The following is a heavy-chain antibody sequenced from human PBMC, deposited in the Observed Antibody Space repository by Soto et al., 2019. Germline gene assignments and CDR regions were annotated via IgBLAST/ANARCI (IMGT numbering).Heavy chain of an antibody. CDR2: IWSDGSNQ. V-gene: IGHV3-33*01. CDR1: AFTFSGHG. J-gene: IGHJ6*03. Sequence: HLGGSLRLSCAASAFTFSGHGMHWVRQAPGKGLQWVGVIWSDGSNQRYAESVKGRFTISRDNSKNTLYLQMNSLRAEDTAVYYCARESTFKDNTPNYMYTWGIEVTLPVSS. CDR3: ARESTFKDNTPNYMYT. D-gene: IGHD2-15*01.